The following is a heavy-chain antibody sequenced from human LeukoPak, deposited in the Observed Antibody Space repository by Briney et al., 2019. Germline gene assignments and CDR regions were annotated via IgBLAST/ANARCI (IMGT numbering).Heavy chain of an antibody. CDR3: ARAGPSSSWHQFDY. Sequence: GGSLRLSCAASGFTVSRNYMSGVRQAPGKGLEWVSVIYSGGRTYYADSVKGRFTTSRDNSKNTLYLQMNRLRAEDTAVYYCARAGPSSSWHQFDYWGQGTLVTVSS. D-gene: IGHD6-13*01. V-gene: IGHV3-66*01. J-gene: IGHJ4*02. CDR1: GFTVSRNY. CDR2: IYSGGRT.